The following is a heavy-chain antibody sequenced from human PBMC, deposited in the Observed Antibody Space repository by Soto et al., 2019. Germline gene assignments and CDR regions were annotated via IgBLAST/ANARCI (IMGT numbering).Heavy chain of an antibody. V-gene: IGHV3-30*03. CDR3: ARSRLPGYSSGWCFES. D-gene: IGHD6-19*01. Sequence: GGSLRLSCTASGFIFSSYDMHWVRQAPGKGLEWMAVVSYDGTTKYYADSVKGRFTISRDISKNTLSLQVNSLRGEDTAVHYCARSRLPGYSSGWCFESWGQGTLVTVSS. CDR2: VSYDGTTK. CDR1: GFIFSSYD. J-gene: IGHJ4*02.